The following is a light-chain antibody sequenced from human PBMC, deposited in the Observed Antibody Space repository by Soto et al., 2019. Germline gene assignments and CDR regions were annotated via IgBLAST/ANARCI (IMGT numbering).Light chain of an antibody. Sequence: EIVMTQSPATLSVSPGERVTLSCRASQSVGSNLAWYQQKPGQAPSLLTYGPSTRATGIPARFSGSGSGTEFTLTISSLQSEDFAVYYCHQYNNWPRTFGQGTKVDNK. CDR2: GPS. CDR1: QSVGSN. CDR3: HQYNNWPRT. J-gene: IGKJ1*01. V-gene: IGKV3-15*01.